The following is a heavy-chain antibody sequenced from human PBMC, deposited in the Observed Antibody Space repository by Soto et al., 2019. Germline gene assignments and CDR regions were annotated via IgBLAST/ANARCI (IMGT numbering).Heavy chain of an antibody. CDR3: AHRLGAIAVAGNNWFDP. CDR2: IYWDDDK. D-gene: IGHD6-19*01. J-gene: IGHJ5*02. Sequence: QITLKESGPTLVKPTQTLTLTCTFSGFSLSTSGVGVGWIRQPPGKALEWLALIYWDDDKRYSPSLKSRLTITKDTYKNQVVLTMTNMDPVDTATYYCAHRLGAIAVAGNNWFDPWGQGTLVTVSS. CDR1: GFSLSTSGVG. V-gene: IGHV2-5*02.